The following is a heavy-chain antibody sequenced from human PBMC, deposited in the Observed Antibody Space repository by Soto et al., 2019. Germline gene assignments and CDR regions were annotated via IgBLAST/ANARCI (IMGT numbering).Heavy chain of an antibody. CDR2: IYNPADT. Sequence: SETLSLTCTVSGASISSYYWSWVRQSPGKGLEWIGYIYNPADTRYSPSLKSRVTLSIDPSKDQFSLMLTSVTAADTAVYYCARHNLGYCSRGPCPYYFDYWGQGTLVNVSS. CDR1: GASISSYY. J-gene: IGHJ4*02. D-gene: IGHD2-15*01. CDR3: ARHNLGYCSRGPCPYYFDY. V-gene: IGHV4-59*08.